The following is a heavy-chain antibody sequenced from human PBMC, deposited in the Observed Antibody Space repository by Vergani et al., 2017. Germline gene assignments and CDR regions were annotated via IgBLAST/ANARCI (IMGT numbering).Heavy chain of an antibody. V-gene: IGHV1-2*02. Sequence: QVQLVQSGAEVKKPGASVKVSCKASGYTFTGYYMHWVRQAPGQGLEWMGWINPNSGGTNYAQKFQGRVTMTRDTSISTAYMELSRLRSDYTAVDYCARKSPMGRTHDAFDIWGQGTMVTVSS. CDR3: ARKSPMGRTHDAFDI. CDR2: INPNSGGT. J-gene: IGHJ3*02. D-gene: IGHD3-10*01. CDR1: GYTFTGYY.